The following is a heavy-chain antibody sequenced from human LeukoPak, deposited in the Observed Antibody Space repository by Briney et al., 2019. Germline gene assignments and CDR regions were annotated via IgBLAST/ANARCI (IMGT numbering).Heavy chain of an antibody. CDR1: GGSINSGGYS. Sequence: SETLSLTCAVSGGSINSGGYSWSWIRQPPGKGLEWIGYIYHGGSTYYNPSLKSRVTISVDRSKNQFSLKLSSVTAADTAVYYCAISPGTDYFDYWGQGTLVTVSS. J-gene: IGHJ4*02. V-gene: IGHV4-30-2*01. CDR2: IYHGGST. D-gene: IGHD1-14*01. CDR3: AISPGTDYFDY.